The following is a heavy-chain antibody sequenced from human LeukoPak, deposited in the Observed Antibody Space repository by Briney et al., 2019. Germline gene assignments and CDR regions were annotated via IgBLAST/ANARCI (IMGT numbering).Heavy chain of an antibody. J-gene: IGHJ6*03. CDR1: GFTFSSYA. CDR3: AKKARDGYSYYYYMDV. D-gene: IGHD5-24*01. Sequence: GGSLRLSCAASGFTFSSYAMSWVRQAPGKGLEWVAFIRYDGSNKYYADSVKGRFTISRDNSKNTLYLQMNSLRAEDTAVYYCAKKARDGYSYYYYMDVWGKGTTVTISS. CDR2: IRYDGSNK. V-gene: IGHV3-30*02.